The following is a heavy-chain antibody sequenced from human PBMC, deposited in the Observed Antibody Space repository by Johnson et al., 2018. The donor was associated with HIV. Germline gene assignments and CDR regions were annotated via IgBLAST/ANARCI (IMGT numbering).Heavy chain of an antibody. CDR2: INWNGGST. Sequence: VQLVESGGGLVQPGRSLRLSCAASGFTFDDYAMHWVRQAPGKGLEWVSGINWNGGSTGYADSVKGRFTISRDNGKNSLYLQMNSLRTEDTALYYCAKGLRRITMIVVAWGQGTMVTVSS. CDR1: GFTFDDYA. V-gene: IGHV3-9*01. D-gene: IGHD3-22*01. J-gene: IGHJ3*01. CDR3: AKGLRRITMIVVA.